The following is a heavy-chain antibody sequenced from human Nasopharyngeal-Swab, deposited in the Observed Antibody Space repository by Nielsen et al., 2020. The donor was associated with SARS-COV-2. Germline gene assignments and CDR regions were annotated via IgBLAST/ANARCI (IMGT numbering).Heavy chain of an antibody. CDR1: GFTFSSYA. CDR3: ARGAVAGRNAFDI. Sequence: GGSLRLSCAASGFTFSSYAMHWVRQAPGKGLEWVAVISYDGSIQYYADSVKGRFTISRDTSKNTLYLHMNNLRPEDTAVYYCARGAVAGRNAFDIWGQGTMVTVSS. J-gene: IGHJ3*02. D-gene: IGHD6-19*01. CDR2: ISYDGSIQ. V-gene: IGHV3-30-3*01.